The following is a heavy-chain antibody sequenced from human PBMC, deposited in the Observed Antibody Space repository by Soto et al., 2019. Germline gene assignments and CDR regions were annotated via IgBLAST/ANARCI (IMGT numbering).Heavy chain of an antibody. J-gene: IGHJ3*02. Sequence: PEETLSLTCTVSGGSVSSGSYYWSWIRQPPGKGLQWIGYIYYSGSTNYNPSLKSRVTISVDTSKNQFSLKLSSVTAADTAVYYCARDSGGNYDFWSGSSEGAFDIWGQGTLVTVSS. V-gene: IGHV4-61*01. CDR1: GGSVSSGSYY. D-gene: IGHD3-3*01. CDR3: ARDSGGNYDFWSGSSEGAFDI. CDR2: IYYSGST.